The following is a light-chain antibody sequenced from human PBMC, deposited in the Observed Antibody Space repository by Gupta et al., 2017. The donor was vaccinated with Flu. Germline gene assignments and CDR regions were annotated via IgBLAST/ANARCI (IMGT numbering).Light chain of an antibody. Sequence: DIQMTQSPSTLSASVGDRVTITCRASQSISSWLAWYQQKPGKAPKLLIYKASSLESGVPSRFSGSGAGTEFTLTISILETDDFATYDGQQYNSWTFGQGTKVEIK. J-gene: IGKJ1*01. CDR2: KAS. V-gene: IGKV1-5*03. CDR1: QSISSW. CDR3: QQYNSWT.